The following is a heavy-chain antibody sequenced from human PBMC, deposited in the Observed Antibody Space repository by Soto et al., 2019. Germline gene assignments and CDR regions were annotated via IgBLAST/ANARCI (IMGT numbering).Heavy chain of an antibody. D-gene: IGHD2-15*01. CDR3: ATLPPPIEVTVLPIPS. Sequence: VQLLQSGPGLVKPSGTLSLTCAVSGGSVSSTNWWSWVRQSPGKGLEWTGDIYHIGSTNYNPSLTGPAPISGVKSNKESSPTLKSVTAADTAVYYWATLPPPIEVTVLPIPSWGQGTLVTVSS. J-gene: IGHJ5*02. CDR2: IYHIGST. CDR1: GGSVSSTNW. V-gene: IGHV4-4*02.